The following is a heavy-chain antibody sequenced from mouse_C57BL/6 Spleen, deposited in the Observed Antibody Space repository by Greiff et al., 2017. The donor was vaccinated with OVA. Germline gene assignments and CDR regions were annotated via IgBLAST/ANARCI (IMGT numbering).Heavy chain of an antibody. D-gene: IGHD1-1*01. CDR1: GYTFTSYG. CDR3: ARPGSRRNAMDY. V-gene: IGHV1-81*01. J-gene: IGHJ4*01. Sequence: QVQLQQSGAELARPGASVKLSCKASGYTFTSYGISWVKQRTGQGLEWIGRIYPGDGDTNYNGKFKGKATLTADKSSSTAYMQLSSLTSEDSAVYFCARPGSRRNAMDYWGQGTSVTVSS. CDR2: IYPGDGDT.